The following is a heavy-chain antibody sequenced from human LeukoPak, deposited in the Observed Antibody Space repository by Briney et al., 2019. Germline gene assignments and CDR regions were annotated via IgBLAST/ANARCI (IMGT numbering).Heavy chain of an antibody. Sequence: PGGSLRLSCAASGFTFSDYYMSWIRQAPGKGLEWVSYISSNGNSVYYADSVKGRFTISRDNAKNSLYLQMNSLRAEDTAVYYCVRDKYYDWLWGQGTLVTVSS. CDR2: ISSNGNSV. V-gene: IGHV3-11*01. D-gene: IGHD3-3*01. J-gene: IGHJ4*02. CDR1: GFTFSDYY. CDR3: VRDKYYDWL.